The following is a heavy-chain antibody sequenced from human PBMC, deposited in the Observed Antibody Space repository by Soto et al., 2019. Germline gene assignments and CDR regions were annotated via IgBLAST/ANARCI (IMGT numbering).Heavy chain of an antibody. D-gene: IGHD3-22*01. J-gene: IGHJ4*02. CDR3: ARGQWLGD. V-gene: IGHV3-7*04. Sequence: EVQLVESGGGLVQPGGSLRLSCTASGFTFSTYWMSWVRQAPGKGLEWVANIKQDGSEKYYVDSVRGRFNISRDNAKNSLYLQMNSLRAEETAVYYCARGQWLGDWGQGPLVTVAS. CDR2: IKQDGSEK. CDR1: GFTFSTYW.